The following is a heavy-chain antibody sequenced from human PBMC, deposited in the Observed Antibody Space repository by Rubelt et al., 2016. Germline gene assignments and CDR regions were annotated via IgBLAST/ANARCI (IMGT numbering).Heavy chain of an antibody. CDR1: GFTFRNYA. CDR3: ANDYGSSGYYGGLDY. J-gene: IGHJ4*02. V-gene: IGHV3-30*04. D-gene: IGHD3-22*01. CDR2: ISNDGSNK. Sequence: QVQLVESGGGVVQPGRSLRLSCAVSGFTFRNYAMHWVRQAHGKGLEGVAVISNDGSNKNYADSVKGRFTISRHKSKHTLYRQMNSMRAEDTAVEYCANDYGSSGYYGGLDYWGQGTLVTVSS.